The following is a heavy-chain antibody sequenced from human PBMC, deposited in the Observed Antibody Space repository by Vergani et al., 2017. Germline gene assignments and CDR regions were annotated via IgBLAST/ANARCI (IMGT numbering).Heavy chain of an antibody. CDR1: GFTFSSYA. V-gene: IGHV3-64*04. CDR3: ARYESPIAVAGNDAFDI. CDR2: ISSNGGNT. Sequence: VQLVESGGGLVQPGGSLRLSCAASGFTFSSYAMHWVRQAPGKGLEYVSAISSNGGNTNYAQKLQGRVTMTTDTSTSTAYMELRSLRSDDTAVYYCARYESPIAVAGNDAFDIWGQGTMVTVSS. D-gene: IGHD6-19*01. J-gene: IGHJ3*02.